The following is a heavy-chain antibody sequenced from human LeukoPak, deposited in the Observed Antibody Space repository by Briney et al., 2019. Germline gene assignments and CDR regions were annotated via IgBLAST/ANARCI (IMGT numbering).Heavy chain of an antibody. CDR1: GGSISSYY. CDR3: ARQQGSYPHDAFDI. V-gene: IGHV4-59*08. CDR2: IYYSGST. D-gene: IGHD3-10*01. J-gene: IGHJ3*02. Sequence: SETLSLTCTVSGGSISSYYWSWIRQPPGKGLEWIGYIYYSGSTNYNPSLKSRVTISVDTSKNQFSLKLSSVTAADTAVYYCARQQGSYPHDAFDIWGQGTMVTVSS.